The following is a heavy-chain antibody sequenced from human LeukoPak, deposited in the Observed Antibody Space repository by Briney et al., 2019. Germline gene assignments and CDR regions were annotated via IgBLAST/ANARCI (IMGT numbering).Heavy chain of an antibody. CDR1: GYIFTSYY. CDR2: INPSGGST. D-gene: IGHD2-15*01. CDR3: ARDRYCSGGSCGAPGIDY. Sequence: GGPVKVSCKASGYIFTSYYMHWVRQAPGQGLEWLGLINPSGGSTSYAQKFQGRVTMTRDMSTSTVYMELSRLRSDDTAVYYCARDRYCSGGSCGAPGIDYWGQGTLVTVSS. J-gene: IGHJ4*02. V-gene: IGHV1-46*01.